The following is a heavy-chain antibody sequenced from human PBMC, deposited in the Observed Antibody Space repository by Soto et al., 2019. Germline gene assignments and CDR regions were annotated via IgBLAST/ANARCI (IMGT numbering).Heavy chain of an antibody. Sequence: EVQLLESGGGLVQPGGSLRLSCAASGFTFSSYAMSWVRQAPGKGLEWVSAISGSGGSTYYADSVKGRFTISRDNSKNTQYLRMNGLRAEDTAVYYCAKDGVGGHIVVVPVQSPCYWGQGTLVTVSS. CDR2: ISGSGGST. CDR1: GFTFSSYA. V-gene: IGHV3-23*01. D-gene: IGHD2-2*01. J-gene: IGHJ4*02. CDR3: AKDGVGGHIVVVPVQSPCY.